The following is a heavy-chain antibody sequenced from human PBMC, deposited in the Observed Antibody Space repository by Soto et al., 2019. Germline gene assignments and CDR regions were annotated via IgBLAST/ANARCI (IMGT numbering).Heavy chain of an antibody. CDR2: ISGSGGST. Sequence: EVQLLESGGGLVQPGGSLRLSCAASGFTFSSYAMSWVRQAPGKGLEWVSAISGSGGSTYYADSVKGRFTISRDNSKNTQYLQMNSLRAEDTAVYYCAKYGDYYYYYYMDVWGKGTTVTVSS. CDR1: GFTFSSYA. CDR3: AKYGDYYYYYYMDV. V-gene: IGHV3-23*01. J-gene: IGHJ6*03. D-gene: IGHD4-17*01.